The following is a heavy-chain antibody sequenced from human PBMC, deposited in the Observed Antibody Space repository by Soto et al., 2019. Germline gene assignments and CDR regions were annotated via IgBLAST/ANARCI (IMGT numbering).Heavy chain of an antibody. D-gene: IGHD6-19*01. J-gene: IGHJ4*02. V-gene: IGHV3-30*18. CDR2: ISYDGRNK. CDR3: AKNPGYNSGWYSIDY. Sequence: PGGSLRLSCAASGFTFSNYGMHWVRQAPGKGLEWVAVISYDGRNKYYADSVKGRFTISRDNSKNTLYLQMNSLRVEDTAMYYCAKNPGYNSGWYSIDYWGQGTLVTVSS. CDR1: GFTFSNYG.